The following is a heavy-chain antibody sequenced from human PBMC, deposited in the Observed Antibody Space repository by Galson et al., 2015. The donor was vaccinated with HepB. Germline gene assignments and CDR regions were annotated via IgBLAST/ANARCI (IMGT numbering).Heavy chain of an antibody. V-gene: IGHV3-74*03. CDR2: NDSDERGT. Sequence: SLRLSCAATSGFTFNNYKIHWVRHVPGKGLVWVAYNDSDERGTKYADSVKGRFTISRDNARNTVFLQMNSLRVEDTAVYFCGRSRGASGYHYDYWGQGTLVAVSS. D-gene: IGHD3-22*01. CDR1: GFTFNNYK. J-gene: IGHJ4*02. CDR3: GRSRGASGYHYDY.